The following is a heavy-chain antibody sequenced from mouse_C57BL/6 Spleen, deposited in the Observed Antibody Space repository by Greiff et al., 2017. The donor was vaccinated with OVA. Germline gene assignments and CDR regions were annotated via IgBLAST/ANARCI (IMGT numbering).Heavy chain of an antibody. CDR2: ILPGSGST. J-gene: IGHJ3*01. CDR3: ARRVFVTTVVGPSSCFAY. Sequence: QVQLQQSGAELMKPGASVKLSCKATGYTFTGYWIEWVKQRPGHGLEWIGEILPGSGSTNYNEKFKGKATFTADTSSNTAYMQLSSLTTEDSAIYYCARRVFVTTVVGPSSCFAYWGQGTLVTVSA. D-gene: IGHD1-1*01. CDR1: GYTFTGYW. V-gene: IGHV1-9*01.